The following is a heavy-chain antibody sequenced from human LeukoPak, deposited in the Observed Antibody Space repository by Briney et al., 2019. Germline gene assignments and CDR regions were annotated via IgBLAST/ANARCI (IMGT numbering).Heavy chain of an antibody. CDR3: ARDRDGYNPFDY. V-gene: IGHV4-59*01. J-gene: IGHJ4*02. Sequence: SETLSLTCTVSGGSINAYYWTWFRQSPGKGLEWIGYIYNSGSTNYNPSLKSRVTMSLDTSKNQFSLKLSSVTAADTAVYYCARDRDGYNPFDYWGQGTLVTVSS. CDR1: GGSINAYY. CDR2: IYNSGST. D-gene: IGHD5-24*01.